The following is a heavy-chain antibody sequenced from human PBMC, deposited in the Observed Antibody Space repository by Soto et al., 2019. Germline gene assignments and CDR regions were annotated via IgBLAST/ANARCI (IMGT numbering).Heavy chain of an antibody. CDR2: INHSGTT. CDR1: GGSFSGYS. J-gene: IGHJ6*02. V-gene: IGHV4-34*01. D-gene: IGHD3-3*01. Sequence: SETLSLPCSVYGGSFSGYSWTWLRQPPGKGLEWIGEINHSGTTDYNPALKSRVTMSADTSKNQFSLRMTSVTAADTAVYYCARARFDSWSHIYYGLDVWGQGTTVTVSS. CDR3: ARARFDSWSHIYYGLDV.